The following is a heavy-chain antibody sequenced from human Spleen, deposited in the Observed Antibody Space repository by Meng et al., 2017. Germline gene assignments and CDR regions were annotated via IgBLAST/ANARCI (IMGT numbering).Heavy chain of an antibody. CDR1: GGSFSDYY. V-gene: IGHV4-34*01. D-gene: IGHD4-11*01. CDR3: ARGPTTMAHDFDY. CDR2: INHSGST. Sequence: QVSLQQWGAGRLKPSETLSLTCVVFGGSFSDYYWSWIRQPPGKGLEWIGEINHSGSTNYNPSLESRATISVDTSQNNLSLKLSSVTAADSAVYYCARGPTTMAHDFDYWGQGTLVTVSS. J-gene: IGHJ4*02.